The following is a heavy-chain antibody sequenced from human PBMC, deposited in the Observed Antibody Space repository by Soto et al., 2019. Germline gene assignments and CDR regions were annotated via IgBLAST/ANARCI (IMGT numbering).Heavy chain of an antibody. CDR2: IKSKTDGGTT. D-gene: IGHD3-22*01. CDR3: TTETPYYYDSSGYHDAFDI. CDR1: GFTFSSYW. Sequence: EVQLVESGGGLVQPGGSLRLSCAASGFTFSSYWMHWVRQAPGKGLVWVSRIKSKTDGGTTDYAAPVKGRFTISRDDSKNTLYLQMNSLKTEDTAVYYCTTETPYYYDSSGYHDAFDIWGQGTMVTVSS. J-gene: IGHJ3*02. V-gene: IGHV3-15*07.